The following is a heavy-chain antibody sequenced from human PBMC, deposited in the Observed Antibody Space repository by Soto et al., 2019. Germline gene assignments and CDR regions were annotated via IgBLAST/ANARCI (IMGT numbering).Heavy chain of an antibody. CDR1: GYTFTSYD. CDR2: MNPNSGNT. CDR3: ARGHRHIVGATKAYYFDY. Sequence: QVQLVQSGAEVKKPGASVKVSCKASGYTFTSYDINWVRQATGQGLEWMGWMNPNSGNTGYAQKVQGRVTMTRNTSISTAYMELSSLRSEDTAVYYCARGHRHIVGATKAYYFDYWGQGTLVTVSS. V-gene: IGHV1-8*01. J-gene: IGHJ4*02. D-gene: IGHD1-26*01.